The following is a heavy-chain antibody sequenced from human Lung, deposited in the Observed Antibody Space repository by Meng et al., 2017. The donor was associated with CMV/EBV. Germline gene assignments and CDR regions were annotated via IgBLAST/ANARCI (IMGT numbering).Heavy chain of an antibody. CDR2: INPNSGGT. D-gene: IGHD5-12*01. Sequence: ASVKVSCKASGFFFTGYYMHWVRQAPGQGLEWMGWINPNSGGTKYAQKFQGRVTMTRDTSIRTAYMELRSLRSDDTAVYYCAREAGGSGYDFVAYWGQGTLVXVSS. V-gene: IGHV1-2*02. CDR3: AREAGGSGYDFVAY. CDR1: GFFFTGYY. J-gene: IGHJ4*02.